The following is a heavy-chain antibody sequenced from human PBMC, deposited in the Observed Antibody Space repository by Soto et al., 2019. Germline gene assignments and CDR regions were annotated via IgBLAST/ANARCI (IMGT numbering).Heavy chain of an antibody. CDR3: ARAVVAAYDAFDI. J-gene: IGHJ3*02. V-gene: IGHV1-8*01. D-gene: IGHD2-15*01. CDR2: MNPNSGNT. Sequence: ASVKVSCKASGYTFTSYDINWVRQATGQGLEWMGWMNPNSGNTGYAQKFQGRVTMTRSTSISTAYMELSSLRSEDTAVYYCARAVVAAYDAFDIWGQGTMVTVSS. CDR1: GYTFTSYD.